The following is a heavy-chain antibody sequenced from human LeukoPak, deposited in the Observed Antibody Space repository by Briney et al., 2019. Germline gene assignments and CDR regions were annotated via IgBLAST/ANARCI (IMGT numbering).Heavy chain of an antibody. J-gene: IGHJ4*02. D-gene: IGHD3-3*01. CDR1: GGTFNSYA. CDR2: IIPIFGTT. Sequence: GASVKVSCKASGGTFNSYAISWVRQAPGQGLEWMGGIIPIFGTTNYARKFRGRVTLTADKSTRTAYMELRSLRSDDTAVYYCAREGRPTSTIFGVVIIGIFDYWGQGTLVTVSS. CDR3: AREGRPTSTIFGVVIIGIFDY. V-gene: IGHV1-69*06.